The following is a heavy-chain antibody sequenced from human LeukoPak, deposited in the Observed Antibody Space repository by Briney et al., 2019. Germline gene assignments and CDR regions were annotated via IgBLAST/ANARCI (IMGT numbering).Heavy chain of an antibody. CDR3: ARDRSGTYSVDY. V-gene: IGHV3-30*04. Sequence: GGTLRLSCAASGFTFTSHGMHWVRQAPGKGLEGVADTSYDGSKKDYADSVKGRFTISRDDSENTVYLQMNSLRTEDTAVYYCARDRSGTYSVDYWGLGTLVTISS. J-gene: IGHJ4*02. CDR2: TSYDGSKK. CDR1: GFTFTSHG. D-gene: IGHD1-26*01.